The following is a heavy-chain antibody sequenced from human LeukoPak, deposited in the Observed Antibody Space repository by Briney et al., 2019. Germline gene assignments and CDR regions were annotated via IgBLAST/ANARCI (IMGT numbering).Heavy chain of an antibody. J-gene: IGHJ6*02. CDR2: SIPYFGRA. CDR1: GGTFSSYA. V-gene: IGHV1-69*01. Sequence: GSSVNVSCKASGGTFSSYAISWVRQAPGQGLEWMGGSIPYFGRATNAKKFRGRVTITADESTSTAYMELSSLRSEDTAVYYCARDRITMVRGVIIAAQYYYYYGMDVWGQGTTVTVSS. D-gene: IGHD3-10*01. CDR3: ARDRITMVRGVIIAAQYYYYYGMDV.